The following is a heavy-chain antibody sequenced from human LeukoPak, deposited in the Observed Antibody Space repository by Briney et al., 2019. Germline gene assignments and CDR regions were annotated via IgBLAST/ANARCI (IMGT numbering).Heavy chain of an antibody. CDR1: GYSISNGYY. CDR2: IYHRGST. J-gene: IGHJ4*02. D-gene: IGHD3-3*01. Sequence: SETLPLTCTVSGYSISNGYYWGWIRQPPGKGLEWVGSIYHRGSTYYNPSLRSRVTISLDRSKKKFSLKLTSVTAAGTAVYFCARGAEYYAIWRGYAGYSDYWGQGTLVTVSS. V-gene: IGHV4-38-2*02. CDR3: ARGAEYYAIWRGYAGYSDY.